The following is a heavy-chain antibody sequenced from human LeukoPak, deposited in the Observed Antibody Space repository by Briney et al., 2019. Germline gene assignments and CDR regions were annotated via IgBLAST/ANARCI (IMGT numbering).Heavy chain of an antibody. CDR2: INPNSGGT. J-gene: IGHJ3*02. Sequence: ASVKVSCKASGYTFTGYYMHWVRQAPGQGLEWMGWINPNSGGTNYAQKFQGRVTMTRDTSISTAYMELSRLRSDDTAVYYCARGRAVAQLGNGFDIWGQGTMVTVSS. D-gene: IGHD7-27*01. V-gene: IGHV1-2*02. CDR1: GYTFTGYY. CDR3: ARGRAVAQLGNGFDI.